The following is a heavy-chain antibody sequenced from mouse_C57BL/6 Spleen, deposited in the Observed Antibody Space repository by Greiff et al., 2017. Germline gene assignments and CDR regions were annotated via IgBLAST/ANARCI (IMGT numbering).Heavy chain of an antibody. Sequence: QVQLQQPGAELVKPGASVKLSCKASGYTFTSYWMHWVKQRPGQGLEWIGMIHPNSGSTNYNEKFKSKATLTVDKSSSTAYMQLSSLTSEDSAVYYCARDGTGSDYAMDYWGQGTSVTVSS. CDR3: ARDGTGSDYAMDY. CDR1: GYTFTSYW. D-gene: IGHD1-1*01. J-gene: IGHJ4*01. CDR2: IHPNSGST. V-gene: IGHV1-64*01.